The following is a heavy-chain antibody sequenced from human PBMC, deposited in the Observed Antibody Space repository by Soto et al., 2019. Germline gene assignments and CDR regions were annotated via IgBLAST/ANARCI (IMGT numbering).Heavy chain of an antibody. CDR2: XXXSXGXT. CDR1: GFTFSSYA. J-gene: IGHJ4*02. CDR3: AKDFKAAGYFDH. V-gene: IGHV3-23*01. D-gene: IGHD6-13*01. Sequence: GGSLRLSCAASGFTFSSYAISWVRQAPGKGLEXVSAXXXSXGXTXYXXXXKGRFTISRDNSKNTLYLQMNSLRAEDTAVYYCAKDFKAAGYFDHWGQGTLVTVSS.